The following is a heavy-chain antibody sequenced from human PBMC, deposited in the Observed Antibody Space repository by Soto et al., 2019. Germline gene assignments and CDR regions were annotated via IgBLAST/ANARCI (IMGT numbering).Heavy chain of an antibody. V-gene: IGHV2-70*11. J-gene: IGHJ6*03. D-gene: IGHD2-8*01. CDR2: IDWDDDK. Sequence: SGPTLVNPTQTLTLTCTFSGFSLSNSGMCVSWIRQPPGKALEWLARIDWDDDKYYSTSLKNRLTISKDTSKNQVVLTMTNMDPVDTATYYCARNLGFCTNGVCPPDYYFYMDVWGKGTTVTVSS. CDR1: GFSLSNSGMC. CDR3: ARNLGFCTNGVCPPDYYFYMDV.